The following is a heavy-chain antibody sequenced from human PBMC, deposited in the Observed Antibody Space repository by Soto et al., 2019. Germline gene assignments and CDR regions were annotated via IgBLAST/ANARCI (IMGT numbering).Heavy chain of an antibody. CDR3: ARVYCSSTSCYNDY. J-gene: IGHJ4*02. D-gene: IGHD2-2*02. Sequence: KPSETLSLTCTVSGGSISSGDYYWSWIRQPPGKGLEWIGYIYYSGSTYYNPSLKSRVAISVDTSKNQFSLKLSSVTAADTAVYYCARVYCSSTSCYNDYWGQGTLVTVSS. V-gene: IGHV4-30-4*01. CDR2: IYYSGST. CDR1: GGSISSGDYY.